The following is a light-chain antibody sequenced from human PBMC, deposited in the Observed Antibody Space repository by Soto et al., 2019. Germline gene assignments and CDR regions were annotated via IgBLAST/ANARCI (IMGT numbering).Light chain of an antibody. V-gene: IGKV3-11*01. CDR1: QSVGRS. J-gene: IGKJ4*01. CDR3: QQRSNWPLT. Sequence: EIVLTQSPGTLSLSPGDRATLSCRASQSVGRSLAWYQQKPGQAPRLLIYDASDRAAGVPARFGGSGSGTDFTLTISGLQPEDFAVYYCQQRSNWPLTFGGGTKVDIK. CDR2: DAS.